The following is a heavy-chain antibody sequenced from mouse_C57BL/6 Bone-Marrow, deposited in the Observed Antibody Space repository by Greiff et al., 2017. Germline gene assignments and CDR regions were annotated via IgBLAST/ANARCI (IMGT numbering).Heavy chain of an antibody. CDR3: AISYYYARWYFDV. CDR2: IHPSDSDT. Sequence: QQRPGQGLEWIGRIHPSDSDTNYNQKFKGKATLTVDKSSSTAYMQLSSLTSEDSAVYYCAISYYYARWYFDVWGTGTTVTVSS. V-gene: IGHV1-74*01. J-gene: IGHJ1*03. D-gene: IGHD1-1*01.